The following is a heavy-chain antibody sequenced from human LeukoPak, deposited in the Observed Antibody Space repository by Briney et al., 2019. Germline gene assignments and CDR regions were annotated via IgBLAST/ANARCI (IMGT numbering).Heavy chain of an antibody. CDR2: IYNSGRT. D-gene: IGHD3-10*01. CDR1: GGSISSYY. V-gene: IGHV4-59*01. CDR3: ARGDVVRGVIIDPKFDY. J-gene: IGHJ4*02. Sequence: PSETLSLICTVSGGSISSYYGSWIRQPPGKGLEWIGYIYNSGRTNYNPSLKSRVTISVDTSKNQFSLKLSSVTAADTAVYYCARGDVVRGVIIDPKFDYCGQATLVTVSS.